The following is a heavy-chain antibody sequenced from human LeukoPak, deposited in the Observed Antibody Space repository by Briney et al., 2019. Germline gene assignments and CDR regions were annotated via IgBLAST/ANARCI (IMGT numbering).Heavy chain of an antibody. D-gene: IGHD6-13*01. CDR3: ASASSSTRYYYYGMDV. CDR1: GYTFTSYG. V-gene: IGHV1-18*04. CDR2: ISAYNGNT. Sequence: ASVKVSCKASGYTFTSYGISWVRQAPGQGLEWMGWISAYNGNTNYAQKLQGRVTMTTDTSTSTAYMELRSLRSDDTAVYYCASASSSTRYYYYGMDVWGKGTTVTVSS. J-gene: IGHJ6*04.